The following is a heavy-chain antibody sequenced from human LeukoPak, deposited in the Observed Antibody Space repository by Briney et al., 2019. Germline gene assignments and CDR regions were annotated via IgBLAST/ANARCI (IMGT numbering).Heavy chain of an antibody. J-gene: IGHJ4*02. V-gene: IGHV3-23*01. CDR1: GFTFSSYT. CDR3: AKERQTGDYFTSDY. CDR2: INGRGIT. D-gene: IGHD4-17*01. Sequence: GSLRLSFTASGFTFSSYTMSWGRQAPGEGLEWLSAINGRGITYYAGSVKGRFTISRDNSENTLYLQMNSLTVDDTAVYFCAKERQTGDYFTSDYWGQGTLVTVSS.